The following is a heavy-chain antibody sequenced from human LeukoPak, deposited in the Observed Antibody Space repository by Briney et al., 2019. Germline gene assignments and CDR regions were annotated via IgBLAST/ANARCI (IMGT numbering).Heavy chain of an antibody. CDR1: EFTFSNYA. CDR3: VKVPYFDSSGYHGY. D-gene: IGHD3-22*01. CDR2: IRYDGSHK. V-gene: IGHV3-30*02. J-gene: IGHJ4*02. Sequence: GGSLRLSCAASEFTFSNYAMHWVRQAPGEGLEWVAFIRYDGSHKDYADSVKGRFTVSRDNSKNTLYLQMNRLRAEDTAIYYCVKVPYFDSSGYHGYWGQGTLVTVSS.